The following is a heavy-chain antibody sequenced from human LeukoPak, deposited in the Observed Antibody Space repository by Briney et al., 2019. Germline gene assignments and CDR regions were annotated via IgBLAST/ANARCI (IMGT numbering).Heavy chain of an antibody. CDR3: ARAQTTLLLDY. V-gene: IGHV1-18*01. D-gene: IGHD4-11*01. J-gene: IGHJ4*02. Sequence: ASVKVSCKASGYIFTSYGIIWVRQAPGQGLQWMGWISAHNGNTNYAQKLQGRVTMTTDTSTSTVYMELRSLRSDDTAVYYCARAQTTLLLDYWGQGTLVTVSS. CDR2: ISAHNGNT. CDR1: GYIFTSYG.